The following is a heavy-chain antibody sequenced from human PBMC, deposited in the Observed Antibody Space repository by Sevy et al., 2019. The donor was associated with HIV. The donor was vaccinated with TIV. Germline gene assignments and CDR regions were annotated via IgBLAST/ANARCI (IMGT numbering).Heavy chain of an antibody. D-gene: IGHD4-4*01. J-gene: IGHJ4*02. CDR1: GFTFGSYA. V-gene: IGHV3-30-3*01. CDR2: ISYDGSNK. CDR3: ARDLMTTVTPGIDY. Sequence: GGSLRLSCAASGFTFGSYAMHWVRQAPGKGLEWVAVISYDGSNKYYADSVKGRFTISRDNSKNTLYLQMNSLRAEDTAVYYCARDLMTTVTPGIDYWGQGTLVTVSS.